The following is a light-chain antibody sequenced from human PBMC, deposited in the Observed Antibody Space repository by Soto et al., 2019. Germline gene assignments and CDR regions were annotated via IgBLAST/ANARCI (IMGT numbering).Light chain of an antibody. Sequence: IQLTQSPSSLSASVGDRVTITCRASQGISSFLAWYQQKPGKAPKLLIYGASTLQSGVPSRFSGSGSGTDFNLTIGSLQTEDFATYYYQQINSFPITFGPGTKVDIK. J-gene: IGKJ3*01. CDR1: QGISSF. CDR2: GAS. V-gene: IGKV1-9*01. CDR3: QQINSFPIT.